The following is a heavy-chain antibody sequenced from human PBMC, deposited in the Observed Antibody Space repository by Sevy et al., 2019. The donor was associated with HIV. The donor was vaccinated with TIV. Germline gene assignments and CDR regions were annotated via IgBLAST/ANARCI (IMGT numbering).Heavy chain of an antibody. V-gene: IGHV3-48*03. CDR2: ISSSGSTI. D-gene: IGHD6-13*01. CDR1: GFTFSSYE. J-gene: IGHJ5*02. CDR3: ARQQLGRNNWFDP. Sequence: GGYLRLSCAASGFTFSSYEMNWVRQAPGKGLEWVSYISSSGSTIYYADSVKGRFTISRDNAKNSLYLQMNSLRAEDTAVYYCARQQLGRNNWFDPWGQGSLVTVSS.